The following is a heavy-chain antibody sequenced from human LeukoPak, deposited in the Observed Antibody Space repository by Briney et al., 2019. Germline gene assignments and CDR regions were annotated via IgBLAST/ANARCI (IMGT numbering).Heavy chain of an antibody. V-gene: IGHV4-39*01. CDR3: ARQDEVGDSPDF. Sequence: SETLSLTCTVSGGSVSSNTYYWGWIRQPPGKGLEWIGSNCYSESTYYNPSLKSRVSISVDSSKNQFSLRLSSVTAADTAVYSGARQDEVGDSPDFWGQEPLAPVSS. CDR2: NCYSEST. CDR1: GGSVSSNTYY. J-gene: IGHJ4*02. D-gene: IGHD2-21*02.